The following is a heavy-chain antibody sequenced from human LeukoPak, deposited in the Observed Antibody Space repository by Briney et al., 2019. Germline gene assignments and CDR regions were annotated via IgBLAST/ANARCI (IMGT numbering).Heavy chain of an antibody. J-gene: IGHJ4*02. Sequence: SGTLSLTCTVSGGSISSSSYYWGWIRQPPGKGLEWIGSIYYSGSTYYNPSLKSRVTISVDTSKNQFSLKLSSVTAADTAVYYCASLQYSSGWPFDYWGQGTLVTVSS. CDR3: ASLQYSSGWPFDY. CDR2: IYYSGST. D-gene: IGHD6-19*01. V-gene: IGHV4-39*01. CDR1: GGSISSSSYY.